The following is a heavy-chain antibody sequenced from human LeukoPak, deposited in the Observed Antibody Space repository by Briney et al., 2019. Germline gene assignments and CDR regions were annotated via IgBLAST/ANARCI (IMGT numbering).Heavy chain of an antibody. CDR3: AKAPYCSSTSCYRPSYFYMDV. V-gene: IGHV3-30*02. CDR1: GFTFSSYG. D-gene: IGHD2-2*02. J-gene: IGHJ6*03. Sequence: GGSLRLSCAASGFTFSSYGMHWVRQAPGKGLEWVAFIWYDGSNKYYADSVKGRFTISRDNSKNTLYLQMNSLRAEDTAVYYCAKAPYCSSTSCYRPSYFYMDVWGKGTTVTVSS. CDR2: IWYDGSNK.